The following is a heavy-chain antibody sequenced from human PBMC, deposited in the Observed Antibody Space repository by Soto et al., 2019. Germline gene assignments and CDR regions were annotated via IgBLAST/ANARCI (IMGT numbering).Heavy chain of an antibody. CDR1: GYTFTSYY. Sequence: QVQLVQSGAEVKKPGASVKVSCKASGYTFTSYYMHWVRQAPGQGLEWMGIINPSGGSTSYAQKCQGSVTMTRDTSTSRVYMELSSLRSEDTAVYYCARDSWGSSAYYYYGMDVWGQGTTVTVSS. CDR3: ARDSWGSSAYYYYGMDV. D-gene: IGHD6-6*01. CDR2: INPSGGST. V-gene: IGHV1-46*01. J-gene: IGHJ6*02.